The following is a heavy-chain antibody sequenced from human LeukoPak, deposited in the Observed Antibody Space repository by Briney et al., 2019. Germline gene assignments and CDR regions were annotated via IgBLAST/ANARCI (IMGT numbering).Heavy chain of an antibody. J-gene: IGHJ5*02. Sequence: ASVKVSCKVSGYTFTGYYMHWVRQAPGQGLEWMGWINPNSGGTNYAQKFQGRVTITRDTSISTAYIELSRLRSDDTAVYYCARVQYCGGDCYYGNWFDPWGQGTLVTVSS. D-gene: IGHD2-21*02. CDR3: ARVQYCGGDCYYGNWFDP. CDR1: GYTFTGYY. CDR2: INPNSGGT. V-gene: IGHV1-2*02.